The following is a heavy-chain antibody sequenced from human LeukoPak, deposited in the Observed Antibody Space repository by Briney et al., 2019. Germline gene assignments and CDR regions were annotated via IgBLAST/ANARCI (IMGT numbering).Heavy chain of an antibody. CDR2: IGGSGSRT. CDR1: GFTFSNCA. Sequence: GGSLRLSCAASGFTFSNCAMSWVRQAPGKGLEWVSVIGGSGSRTYYADSVKGRFTVSRDNSKNTLYLQMNSLRAEDTAVYYCAKVKPDYYHNSGYQYHFDYWGQGTLVTVSS. D-gene: IGHD3-22*01. V-gene: IGHV3-23*01. J-gene: IGHJ4*02. CDR3: AKVKPDYYHNSGYQYHFDY.